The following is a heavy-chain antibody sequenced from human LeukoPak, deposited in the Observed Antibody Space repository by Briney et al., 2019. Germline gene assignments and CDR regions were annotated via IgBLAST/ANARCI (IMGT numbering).Heavy chain of an antibody. CDR3: ATEGYCTNGVCYAPFDY. CDR2: FDPEDGET. Sequence: EASVKVSCKVSGYTLTELSMHWVRQAPGKGLEWMGGFDPEDGETIYAQKFQGRVTMTEDTSTDTAYMELSSLRSEDTAVYYCATEGYCTNGVCYAPFDYWGQGTLVTVSS. J-gene: IGHJ4*02. D-gene: IGHD2-8*01. V-gene: IGHV1-24*01. CDR1: GYTLTELS.